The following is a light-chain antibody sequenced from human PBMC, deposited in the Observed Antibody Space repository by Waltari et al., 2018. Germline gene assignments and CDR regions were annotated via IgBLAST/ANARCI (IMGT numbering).Light chain of an antibody. J-gene: IGKJ2*01. CDR3: QQSYSTPPT. CDR2: ASS. Sequence: DIQMTQSPSSLSASVGDRVTITSRASQSISSYLNWYQQKPGKSPKLLIYASSSWQSGVPSRFSCSGSGTDFTLTISSLQPEDFATYYSQQSYSTPPTFGQGTKLEIK. V-gene: IGKV1-39*01. CDR1: QSISSY.